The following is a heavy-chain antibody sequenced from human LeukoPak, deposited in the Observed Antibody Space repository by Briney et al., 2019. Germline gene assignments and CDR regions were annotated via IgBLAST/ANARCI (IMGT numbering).Heavy chain of an antibody. Sequence: PGRSLRLSCAASGFTFSSYGMHWVRQAPGKGLEWVAVIWYDGSNKYYADSVKGRFTISRDNSKNTLYLQMNSLRAEDTAVYYCARDSALYAGAFDTWGQGTMVTVSS. J-gene: IGHJ3*02. D-gene: IGHD5/OR15-5a*01. V-gene: IGHV3-33*01. CDR3: ARDSALYAGAFDT. CDR2: IWYDGSNK. CDR1: GFTFSSYG.